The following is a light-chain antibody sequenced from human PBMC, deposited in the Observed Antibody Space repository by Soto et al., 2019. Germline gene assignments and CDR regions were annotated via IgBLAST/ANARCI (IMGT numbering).Light chain of an antibody. J-gene: IGKJ5*01. CDR2: DVS. CDR3: QQRNYWQVT. Sequence: EILLTQSPVTLSLSPGERAPLSCRASQSVSGYLAWYQQKPGQAPRLLIYDVSNRATGIPARFSGSGSGTDFTLTISSLEPEDFAIYYCQQRNYWQVTFGQGTRLEIK. CDR1: QSVSGY. V-gene: IGKV3-11*01.